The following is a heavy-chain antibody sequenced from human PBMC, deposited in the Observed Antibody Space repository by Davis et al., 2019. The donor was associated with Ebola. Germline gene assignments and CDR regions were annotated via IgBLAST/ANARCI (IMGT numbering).Heavy chain of an antibody. D-gene: IGHD6-6*01. V-gene: IGHV3-30*03. CDR3: VRDFFEFSSSSFSDS. J-gene: IGHJ4*02. CDR2: IFFDGSET. CDR1: GFTFSRYG. Sequence: GGSLRLSCEASGFTFSRYGMHWVRQAPGKGPEWLTYIFFDGSETFYADSVKGRFTISRDNSKNTLYLQMGRLRSDDTAMYYCVRDFFEFSSSSFSDSLGQGTLVTVSS.